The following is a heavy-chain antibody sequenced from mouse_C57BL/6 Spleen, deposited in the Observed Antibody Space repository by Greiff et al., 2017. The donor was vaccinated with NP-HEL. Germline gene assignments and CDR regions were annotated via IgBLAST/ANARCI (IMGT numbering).Heavy chain of an antibody. D-gene: IGHD1-1*01. Sequence: QVQLQQPGAELVMPGASVKLSCKASGYTFTSYWMHWVKQRPGQGLEWIGEIDPSDSYTNYNQKFKGKSTLTVDKSSSTAYMQLSSLTSEDSAVYYCARITTVVGAMDYWGQGTSFTVSS. CDR3: ARITTVVGAMDY. V-gene: IGHV1-69*01. J-gene: IGHJ4*01. CDR1: GYTFTSYW. CDR2: IDPSDSYT.